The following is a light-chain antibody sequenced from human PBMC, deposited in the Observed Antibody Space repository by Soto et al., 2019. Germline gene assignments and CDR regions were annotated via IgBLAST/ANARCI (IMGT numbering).Light chain of an antibody. J-gene: IGKJ5*01. CDR2: DAS. CDR1: QSVSSY. CDR3: QQRSNWPPIT. Sequence: EIVLTQSPATLSLSPGERATLACRASQSVSSYLAWYQQKPGQAPRLLSYDASHRATGIPARFSGSGSGTYFTLTIRSLAPEDFAVYYCQQRSNWPPITFGQGTRLEIK. V-gene: IGKV3-11*01.